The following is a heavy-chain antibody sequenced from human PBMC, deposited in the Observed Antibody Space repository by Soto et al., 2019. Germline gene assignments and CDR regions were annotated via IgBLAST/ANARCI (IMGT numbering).Heavy chain of an antibody. D-gene: IGHD1-1*01. CDR2: IYPSVSS. CDR1: GFAISRGYY. CDR3: AREKVGTTFFDN. J-gene: IGHJ4*02. V-gene: IGHV4-38-2*02. Sequence: SETLSLTCNVSGFAISRGYYWSWVRQPPGKGLEWIGSIYPSVSSYHNPSLATRLRLSIDTSKNQFTLNLTSVTAADTALYFCAREKVGTTFFDNWGQGIQVTVYS.